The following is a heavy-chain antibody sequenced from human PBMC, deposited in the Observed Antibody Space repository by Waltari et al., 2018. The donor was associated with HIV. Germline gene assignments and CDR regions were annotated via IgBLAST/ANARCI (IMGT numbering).Heavy chain of an antibody. CDR1: GGSFSGYY. Sequence: QVQLQQWGAGLLKPSETLSLTCAVYGGSFSGYYWRRIRQLPGKGLEWIGEINHSGSTNYNPSLKSRVTISVDTSKNQFSLKLSSVTAADTAVYYCARGLRFLEWLGGNWFDPWGQGTLVTVSS. CDR2: INHSGST. J-gene: IGHJ5*02. D-gene: IGHD3-3*01. V-gene: IGHV4-34*01. CDR3: ARGLRFLEWLGGNWFDP.